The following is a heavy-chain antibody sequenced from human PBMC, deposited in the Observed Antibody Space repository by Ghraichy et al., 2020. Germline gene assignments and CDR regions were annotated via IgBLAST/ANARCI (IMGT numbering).Heavy chain of an antibody. V-gene: IGHV3-48*01. CDR3: ARLPLPRRAAVGDWYFDL. Sequence: GSLRLSCEGSGFSFSDYSMIWVRLTPRKALEWVSYITGSSITIFYTDSVKGRFTISRDNAKNSLYLQMNSLRAEDTAVYYCARLPLPRRAAVGDWYFDLCGRGTLVTVSS. D-gene: IGHD6-13*01. J-gene: IGHJ2*01. CDR1: GFSFSDYS. CDR2: ITGSSITI.